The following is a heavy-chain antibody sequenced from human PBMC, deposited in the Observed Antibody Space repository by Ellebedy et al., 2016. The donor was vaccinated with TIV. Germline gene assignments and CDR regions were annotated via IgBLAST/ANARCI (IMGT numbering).Heavy chain of an antibody. V-gene: IGHV3-30-3*01. CDR2: ISYDGSNK. CDR3: AREGRISRRGDAFDN. J-gene: IGHJ3*02. D-gene: IGHD2/OR15-2a*01. CDR1: GFPFSSYP. Sequence: GESLKISCAASGFPFSSYPMHWVRQAPVSGLEWVALISYDGSNKYYADSVKGRFTISRDTSKNTLYLQMNSLRAEDTAVYYCAREGRISRRGDAFDNWGQGTMVTVSS.